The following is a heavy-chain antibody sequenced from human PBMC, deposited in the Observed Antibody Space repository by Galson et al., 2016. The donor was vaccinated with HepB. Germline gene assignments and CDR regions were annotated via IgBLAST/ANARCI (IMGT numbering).Heavy chain of an antibody. D-gene: IGHD5-18*01. V-gene: IGHV3-23*01. Sequence: SLRLSCAASGISVSSYVMTWVRQAPGKGLEWVSGISGSGGSTNYGDSVRGRFTISRDNSKNTLYLQMNSLRAEDTAVYYCANGGGYSYATRVDYWGQGTLVTVSS. CDR1: GISVSSYV. CDR2: ISGSGGST. CDR3: ANGGGYSYATRVDY. J-gene: IGHJ4*02.